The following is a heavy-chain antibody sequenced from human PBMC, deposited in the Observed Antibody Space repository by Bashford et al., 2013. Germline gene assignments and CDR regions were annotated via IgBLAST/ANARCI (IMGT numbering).Heavy chain of an antibody. D-gene: IGHD3-22*01. CDR1: GGSFSSYY. Sequence: SETLSLTCSLYGGSFSSYYWTWIRQPPGKGLEWIGYIYYTGSTYYNPSLTSRVTISVDTSKNQFSLKLSSVTAADTAVYYCARLWNYFDSSGYPTRPFDYWGQGTLVTVSS. CDR3: ARLWNYFDSSGYPTRPFDY. J-gene: IGHJ4*02. V-gene: IGHV4-34*01. CDR2: IYYTGST.